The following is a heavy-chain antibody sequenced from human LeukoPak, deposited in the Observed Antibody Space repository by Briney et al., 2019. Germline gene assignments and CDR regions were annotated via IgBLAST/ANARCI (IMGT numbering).Heavy chain of an antibody. CDR2: IYTSDST. J-gene: IGHJ4*02. CDR1: GGSISSYN. V-gene: IGHV4-4*07. CDR3: AGEGIAVAKFDC. Sequence: SETLSLTCTISGGSISSYNWSWNRKPDGKGLELIGRIYTSDSTNYNHSLKSRVTMSVDTSKNTFSLKLSPVTAPVTPVYSCAGEGIAVAKFDCLGEGGLVTVSS. D-gene: IGHD6-19*01.